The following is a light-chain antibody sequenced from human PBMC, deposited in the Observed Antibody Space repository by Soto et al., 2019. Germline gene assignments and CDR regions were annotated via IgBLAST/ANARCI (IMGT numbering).Light chain of an antibody. V-gene: IGKV3-15*01. CDR1: QSVSSN. CDR3: QQYNNWPRRT. CDR2: GAS. J-gene: IGKJ1*01. Sequence: EIVMTQSPDTLSVSPGERATLSCRSSQSVSSNLAWYQQKPGQAPRLLIYGASTRATGIPARFSGSGSGTEFTLTIRSLQSEDFAVYYCQQYNNWPRRTFGQGTKVDIK.